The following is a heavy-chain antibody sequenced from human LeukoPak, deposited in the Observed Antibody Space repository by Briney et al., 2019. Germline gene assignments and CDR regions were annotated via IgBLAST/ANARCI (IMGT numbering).Heavy chain of an antibody. V-gene: IGHV3-21*01. Sequence: GGSLRLSCAASRFTCSSYSMNWVRQAPGKGLEWVSSISSSSSYIYYADSVKGRFTISRDNAKNSLYLQMNSLRAEDTAVYYCARRDDRSPAYNWFDPWGQGTLVTVSS. J-gene: IGHJ5*02. CDR2: ISSSSSYI. CDR1: RFTCSSYS. D-gene: IGHD3-9*01. CDR3: ARRDDRSPAYNWFDP.